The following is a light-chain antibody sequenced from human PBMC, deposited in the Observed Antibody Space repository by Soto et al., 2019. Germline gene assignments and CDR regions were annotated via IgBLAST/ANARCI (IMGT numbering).Light chain of an antibody. J-gene: IGKJ4*01. CDR1: QSVRNY. CDR2: DTS. Sequence: EIVLTQSPATLSLSPGAGATLSCRASQSVRNYLAWYQQRPGRAPRLLIYDTSNRAPGIPARFSGSGSGTDFTLTISSLEPEDFAVYYCLQRSKWPLTFGGGTKVEI. CDR3: LQRSKWPLT. V-gene: IGKV3-11*01.